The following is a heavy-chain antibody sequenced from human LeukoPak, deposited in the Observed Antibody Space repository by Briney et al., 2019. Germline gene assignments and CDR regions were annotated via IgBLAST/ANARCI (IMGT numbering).Heavy chain of an antibody. V-gene: IGHV3-23*01. CDR3: AKGVCSSTSCYVVFDY. Sequence: PGGSLRLSRAASGFSFNSYAMSWVRQAPGRGLEWVSGISATGGSTYHADSVKGRFTFSRDNSKNTLYLQMNSLRAEDTAVYYCAKGVCSSTSCYVVFDYWGQGTLVTVSS. J-gene: IGHJ4*02. D-gene: IGHD2-2*01. CDR1: GFSFNSYA. CDR2: ISATGGST.